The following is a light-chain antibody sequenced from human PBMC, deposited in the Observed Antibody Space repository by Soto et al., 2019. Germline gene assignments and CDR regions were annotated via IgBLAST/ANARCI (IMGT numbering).Light chain of an antibody. CDR1: SSDVGGYNY. J-gene: IGLJ1*01. Sequence: QSVLTQPASVSGSPGQSITISCTGTSSDVGGYNYVSWYQQHPGKAPKLMIYEVSNRPSGVSNRFSGSKSGNTASLTISGLQAEDEADYYCSSYTSSSTGVFGTGT. CDR3: SSYTSSSTGV. V-gene: IGLV2-14*01. CDR2: EVS.